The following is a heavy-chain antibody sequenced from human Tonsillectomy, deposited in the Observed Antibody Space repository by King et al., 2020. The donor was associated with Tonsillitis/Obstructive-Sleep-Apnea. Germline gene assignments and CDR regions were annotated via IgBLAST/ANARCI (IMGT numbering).Heavy chain of an antibody. CDR2: IYPGDSDT. CDR1: RYIFTNDW. J-gene: IGHJ6*01. D-gene: IGHD6-6*01. CDR3: ATFEYSSHYFYHRMDV. V-gene: IGHV5-51*03. Sequence: QLVQSGAEVKKPGESLKISCKGSRYIFTNDWIGWVRQMPGKGLEWMGIIYPGDSDTRYSPSFQGQVTISADKSISTAYLQWSSLKASDTAMYYCATFEYSSHYFYHRMDVWRQGPAVTVFS.